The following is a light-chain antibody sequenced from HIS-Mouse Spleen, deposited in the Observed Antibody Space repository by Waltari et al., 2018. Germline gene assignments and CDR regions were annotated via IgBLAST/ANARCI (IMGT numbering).Light chain of an antibody. CDR3: CSYAGSKV. V-gene: IGLV2-23*01. Sequence: QSALTQPASVSGSPGQSITISCTGTSSDVGSYNLVSWYQQHPGQAPKLMIYEGSKRPSGVANRFSGSKSGNTASLTISGLQAEDEADYYCCSYAGSKVFGTGTKVTVL. CDR1: SSDVGSYNL. J-gene: IGLJ1*01. CDR2: EGS.